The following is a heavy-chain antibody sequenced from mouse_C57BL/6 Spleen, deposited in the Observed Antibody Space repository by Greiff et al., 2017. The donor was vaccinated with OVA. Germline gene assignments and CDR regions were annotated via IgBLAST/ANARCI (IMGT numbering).Heavy chain of an antibody. CDR2: IYPGSGST. J-gene: IGHJ4*01. D-gene: IGHD2-3*01. Sequence: QVQLQQPGAELVKPGASVKMSCKASGYTFTSYWITWVKQRPGQGLEWIGDIYPGSGSTNYNEKFKSKATLTVDTSSSTAYMQLSSLTSEDSAVFYGAMGDHYDGDYVGAMDEWGQGTSATVSA. V-gene: IGHV1-55*01. CDR3: AMGDHYDGDYVGAMDE. CDR1: GYTFTSYW.